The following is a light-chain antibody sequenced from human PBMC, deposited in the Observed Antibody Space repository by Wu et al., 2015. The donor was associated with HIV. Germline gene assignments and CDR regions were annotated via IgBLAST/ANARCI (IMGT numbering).Light chain of an antibody. J-gene: IGKJ3*01. V-gene: IGKV1-27*01. CDR3: QNYDSAPFT. CDR2: AAS. CDR1: QGISNY. Sequence: DIQMTQSPSSLSASVGDRVTISCRASQGISNYLAWYQQRPGKVPTLLIYAASTLQSGVSSRFSGSGSGTDFTLMISSLQSEDVATYYCQNYDSAPFTFGPGTKVNIK.